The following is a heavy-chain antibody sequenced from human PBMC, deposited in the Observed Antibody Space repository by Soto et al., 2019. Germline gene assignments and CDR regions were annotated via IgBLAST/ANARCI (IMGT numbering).Heavy chain of an antibody. J-gene: IGHJ3*01. CDR1: VGSIGSSSW. Sequence: KLQESGPGLVKPSGTLSLTCAVSVGSIGSSSWWTWVRQSPEKGLEWIGEIYHAGSPDYNPSFEGRVTILADRSKNFFSLTLTSVTAADTAIYYCARGSSFRGDFDVWGQGMMVTVSS. V-gene: IGHV4-4*02. CDR2: IYHAGSP. CDR3: ARGSSFRGDFDV. D-gene: IGHD2-21*01.